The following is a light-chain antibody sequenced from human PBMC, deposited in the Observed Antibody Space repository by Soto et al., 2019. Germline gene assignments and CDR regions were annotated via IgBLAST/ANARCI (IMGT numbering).Light chain of an antibody. CDR1: QSINNW. J-gene: IGKJ4*01. Sequence: DIQMTQSPSTLSASVGDRVTITCRASQSINNWLAWYQQKPGKAPKLLIYKASSLESGVPSRFSGSGSGTEFTLTISSLQPDDFATYYCQQYSNYPLTFGGGTKVEIK. V-gene: IGKV1-5*03. CDR2: KAS. CDR3: QQYSNYPLT.